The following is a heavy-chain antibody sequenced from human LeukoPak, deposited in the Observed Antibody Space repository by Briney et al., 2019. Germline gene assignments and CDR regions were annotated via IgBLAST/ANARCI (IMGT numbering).Heavy chain of an antibody. V-gene: IGHV3-64D*06. D-gene: IGHD5-12*01. Sequence: AGGSLRLSCSASGFTFNIYAMHWVRQAPGTGLEYVSAISTDGRGTYYADSVKGRFTISRDNSKNALYLQMSSLRPEDTAIYYCVRYSNSCYDPWGQGTLVTVSS. J-gene: IGHJ5*02. CDR2: ISTDGRGT. CDR3: VRYSNSCYDP. CDR1: GFTFNIYA.